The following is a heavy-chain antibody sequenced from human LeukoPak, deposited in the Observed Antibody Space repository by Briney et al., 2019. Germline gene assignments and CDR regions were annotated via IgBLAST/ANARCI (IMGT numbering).Heavy chain of an antibody. Sequence: GGSLILSCAASGFTFSSYAMSWVRQAPGKGLEWVSAISGSGGSTYYADSVKGRFTISRDNSKNTLYLQMNSLRAEDTAVYYCAKRADAYSSSWYGFDYWGQGTLVTVSS. CDR2: ISGSGGST. D-gene: IGHD6-13*01. CDR3: AKRADAYSSSWYGFDY. V-gene: IGHV3-23*01. CDR1: GFTFSSYA. J-gene: IGHJ4*02.